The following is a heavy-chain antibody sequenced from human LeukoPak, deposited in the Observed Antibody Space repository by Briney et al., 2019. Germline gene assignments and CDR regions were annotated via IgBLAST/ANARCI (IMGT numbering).Heavy chain of an antibody. CDR3: ARVLGSGSYSGFDY. D-gene: IGHD1-26*01. CDR1: GYTFTSYG. J-gene: IGHJ4*02. V-gene: IGHV1-18*01. CDR2: ISAYNGNT. Sequence: GASVNVSCKASGYTFTSYGISWVRQAPGQGLEWMGWISAYNGNTNYAQKLQGRVTMTTDTSTSTAYMELRSLRSDDTAVYYCARVLGSGSYSGFDYWGQGTLVTVSS.